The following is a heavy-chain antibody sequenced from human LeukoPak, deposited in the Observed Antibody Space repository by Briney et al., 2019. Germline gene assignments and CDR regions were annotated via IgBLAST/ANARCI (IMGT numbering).Heavy chain of an antibody. Sequence: GASVKISYKASGGTLSSYAISWVRQAPGQGLEWMGGIIPIFGTANYAQKFQGRVTITADESTSTAYMELSSLRSEDTAVYYCARDPEGGANDYWGQGTLVTVSS. CDR1: GGTLSSYA. CDR2: IIPIFGTA. J-gene: IGHJ4*02. D-gene: IGHD1-26*01. CDR3: ARDPEGGANDY. V-gene: IGHV1-69*13.